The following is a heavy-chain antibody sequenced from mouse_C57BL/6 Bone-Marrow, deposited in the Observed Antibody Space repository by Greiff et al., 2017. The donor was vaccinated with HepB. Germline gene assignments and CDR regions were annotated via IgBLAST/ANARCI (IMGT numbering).Heavy chain of an antibody. CDR1: GYTFTSYD. CDR2: IYPRDGST. Sequence: VQLQQSGPELVKPGASVKLSCKASGYTFTSYDINWVKQRPGQGLEWIGWIYPRDGSTKYNEKFKGKATLTVDTSSSTAYMELHSLTSEDSAVYFCERGRDYGNYGDYAMDYWGQGTSVTVSS. V-gene: IGHV1-85*01. CDR3: ERGRDYGNYGDYAMDY. J-gene: IGHJ4*01. D-gene: IGHD2-1*01.